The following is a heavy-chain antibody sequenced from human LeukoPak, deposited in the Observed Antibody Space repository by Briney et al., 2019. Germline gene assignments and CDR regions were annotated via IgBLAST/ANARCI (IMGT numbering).Heavy chain of an antibody. CDR3: ARGYCSGGSCLDY. Sequence: GGSLRLSCAASGFTFSSYSMNWVRQAPGKGLEWVSSISSSSSYIYYADPVKGRFTISRDNAKNSLYLQMNSLRAEDTAVYYCARGYCSGGSCLDYWGQGTLVTVSS. CDR1: GFTFSSYS. CDR2: ISSSSSYI. J-gene: IGHJ4*02. D-gene: IGHD2-15*01. V-gene: IGHV3-21*01.